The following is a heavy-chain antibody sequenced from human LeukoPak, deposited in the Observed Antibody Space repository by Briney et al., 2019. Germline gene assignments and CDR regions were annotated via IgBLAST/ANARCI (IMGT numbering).Heavy chain of an antibody. CDR1: GFTFSSYS. CDR3: ARDFSSTSGY. CDR2: ISSSSSYI. J-gene: IGHJ4*02. V-gene: IGHV3-21*01. D-gene: IGHD2-2*01. Sequence: GGSLRLSCAASGFTFSSYSMDWVRQAPGKGLEWVSSISSSSSYIYYADSVKGRFTISRDNAKNSLYLQMNSLRGEDTAVYYCARDFSSTSGYWGQGTLVIVSS.